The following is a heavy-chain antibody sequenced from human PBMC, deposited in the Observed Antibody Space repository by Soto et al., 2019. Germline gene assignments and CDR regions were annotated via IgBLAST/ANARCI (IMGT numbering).Heavy chain of an antibody. CDR2: VAGVNGHT. CDR3: ARGLRCSGEDIYGMDYFDS. Sequence: QVQLVQSGAEVKSPGASVKVSCKASGYNFIAYSMHWVRPAPRLGREWAGWVAGVNGHTKYSQSFQGRVTINRDTSGSTGYMTLTSLTSEDRVVYYCARGLRCSGEDIYGMDYFDSCVQGTRVSVSS. D-gene: IGHD3-16*01. V-gene: IGHV1-3*01. J-gene: IGHJ4*02. CDR1: GYNFIAYS.